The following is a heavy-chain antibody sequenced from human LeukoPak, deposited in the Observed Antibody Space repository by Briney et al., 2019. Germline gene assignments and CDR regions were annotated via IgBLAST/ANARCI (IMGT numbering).Heavy chain of an antibody. CDR3: ARRGSGSWYPYYYYMDV. D-gene: IGHD6-13*01. J-gene: IGHJ6*03. CDR2: IYPGDSDT. Sequence: GESLKISCKGSGYSFTSYWIGWVRQMPGKGLEWMGIIYPGDSDTRYSPSFQGQVTISADKSISTAYLQWSSLKASDTAMYYRARRGSGSWYPYYYYMDVWGKGTTVTVSS. V-gene: IGHV5-51*01. CDR1: GYSFTSYW.